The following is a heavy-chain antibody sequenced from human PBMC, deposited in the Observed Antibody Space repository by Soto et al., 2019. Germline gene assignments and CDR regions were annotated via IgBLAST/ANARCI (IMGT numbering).Heavy chain of an antibody. CDR1: GFTFSSYA. CDR3: ARNYYDSSGYYFDY. Sequence: GGSLRLSCAASGFTFSSYAMHWVRQAPGKGLEWVAVISYDGSNKYYADSVKGRFTISRDNSKNTLYLQMNSLRAEDTAVYYCARNYYDSSGYYFDYWGQGTLVTVSS. V-gene: IGHV3-30*04. CDR2: ISYDGSNK. D-gene: IGHD3-22*01. J-gene: IGHJ4*02.